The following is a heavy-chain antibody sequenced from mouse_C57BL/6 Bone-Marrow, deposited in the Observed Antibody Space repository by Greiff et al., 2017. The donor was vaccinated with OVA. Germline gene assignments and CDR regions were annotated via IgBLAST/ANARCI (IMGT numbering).Heavy chain of an antibody. J-gene: IGHJ3*01. CDR1: GYAFTNYL. Sequence: QVQLQQSGAELVRPGTSVKVSCKASGYAFTNYLIEWVKQRPGQGLEWIGVINPGSGGTNYNEKFKGKATLTADKSSSTAYMQLSSLTSEDSAVYFCAITAQATAWFAYGGQGTLVTVSA. CDR2: INPGSGGT. CDR3: AITAQATAWFAY. V-gene: IGHV1-54*01. D-gene: IGHD3-2*02.